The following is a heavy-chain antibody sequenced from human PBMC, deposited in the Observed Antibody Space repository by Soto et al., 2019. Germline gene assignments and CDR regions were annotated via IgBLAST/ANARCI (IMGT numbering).Heavy chain of an antibody. CDR3: ARAQGSIAAPGPYYMDV. D-gene: IGHD6-6*01. Sequence: ASVKVSCKASGYTFTGYYMHWVRQAPGQGLEWMGWINPNSGGTNYAQKFQGWVTMTRDTSISTAYMELSRLRSDDTTVYYCARAQGSIAAPGPYYMDVWGKGTTVTVSS. V-gene: IGHV1-2*04. J-gene: IGHJ6*03. CDR2: INPNSGGT. CDR1: GYTFTGYY.